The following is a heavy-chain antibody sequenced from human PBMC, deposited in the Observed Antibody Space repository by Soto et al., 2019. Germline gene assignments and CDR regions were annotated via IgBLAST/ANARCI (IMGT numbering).Heavy chain of an antibody. CDR2: IYSGGST. V-gene: IGHV3-53*01. Sequence: LSCAASGVTVSSNYMSGVRQAPGKGLEWVSVIYSGGSTYYADSVKGRFTISRDNSKNTLYLQMNSLRAEDTAVYYCARDRPQQLSRPTYYYYCGLEVWRQGTAIPV. CDR3: ARDRPQQLSRPTYYYYCGLEV. CDR1: GVTVSSNY. D-gene: IGHD6-13*01. J-gene: IGHJ6*02.